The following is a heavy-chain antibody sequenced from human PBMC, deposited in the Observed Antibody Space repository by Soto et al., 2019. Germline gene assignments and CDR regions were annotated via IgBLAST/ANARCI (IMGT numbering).Heavy chain of an antibody. Sequence: QVQLVESGGGVVQPGRSLRLSCAASGFTFSSYAMHWVRQAPGKGLEWVAVISYDGSNKYYADSVKGRFTISRDNSKNTLYLQMNSLRAEDTAVYYCARDRASRGYYYGMDVWGQGTTVTVSS. J-gene: IGHJ6*02. CDR1: GFTFSSYA. CDR3: ARDRASRGYYYGMDV. V-gene: IGHV3-30-3*01. CDR2: ISYDGSNK.